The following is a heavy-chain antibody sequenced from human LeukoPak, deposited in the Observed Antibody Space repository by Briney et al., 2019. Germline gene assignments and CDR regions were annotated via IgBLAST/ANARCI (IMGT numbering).Heavy chain of an antibody. J-gene: IGHJ4*02. CDR3: AKAGLPAALDY. V-gene: IGHV3-74*01. CDR2: IKGDGSRA. CDR1: GFTFGSYW. Sequence: GGSLRLSCAASGFTFGSYWMFWVRQAPGKGLEWISQIKGDGSRADYADSVKGRFTISRDNARNTLSLELTSLRTVDTAVYYCAKAGLPAALDYWGQGTLVTVSS. D-gene: IGHD2-2*01.